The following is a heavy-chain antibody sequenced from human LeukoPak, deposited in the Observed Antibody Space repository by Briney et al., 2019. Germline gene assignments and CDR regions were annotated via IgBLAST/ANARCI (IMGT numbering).Heavy chain of an antibody. V-gene: IGHV7-4-1*02. J-gene: IGHJ6*03. CDR1: GYTFTSYA. CDR3: ARGQGQLVRSYYCYYYYMDV. D-gene: IGHD6-13*01. Sequence: ASVKVSCKASGYTFTSYAMNWVRQAPGQGLEWMGWINTNTGNPTYAQGFTGRFVFSLDTSVSTAYLQISSLKAEDTAVYYCARGQGQLVRSYYCYYYYMDVWGKGTTVTVSS. CDR2: INTNTGNP.